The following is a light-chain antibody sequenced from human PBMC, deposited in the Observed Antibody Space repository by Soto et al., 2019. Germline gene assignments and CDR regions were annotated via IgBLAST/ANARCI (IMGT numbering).Light chain of an antibody. CDR2: DAS. V-gene: IGKV3-11*01. CDR3: RQRSNWPQT. J-gene: IGKJ1*01. CDR1: QSVGTS. Sequence: DTVLTQSPVTLSLSPGERATLSCRASQSVGTSLAWYQQKPGQPPRLLIYDASDRPPGVPARFSGSGSGTDFPLTISSLEPEDFAVYYCRQRSNWPQTFGQGTKVEMK.